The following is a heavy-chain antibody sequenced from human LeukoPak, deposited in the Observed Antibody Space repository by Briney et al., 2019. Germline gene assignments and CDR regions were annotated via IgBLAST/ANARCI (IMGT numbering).Heavy chain of an antibody. Sequence: GGSLRLSCAASGFSLSTYAMSWVRQAPGKGPEWVSAISGAGGRTYYADSVKGRFTISRDNSKNTLYLQMNSLRAEDTAVYYCAATYDFWSGYKSPFYWGQGTLVTVSS. CDR1: GFSLSTYA. CDR3: AATYDFWSGYKSPFY. J-gene: IGHJ4*02. D-gene: IGHD3-3*01. V-gene: IGHV3-23*01. CDR2: ISGAGGRT.